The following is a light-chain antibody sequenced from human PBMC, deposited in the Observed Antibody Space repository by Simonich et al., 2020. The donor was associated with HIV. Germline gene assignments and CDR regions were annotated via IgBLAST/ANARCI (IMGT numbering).Light chain of an antibody. J-gene: IGKJ2*01. CDR3: QQSYITRT. CDR1: QSISRW. CDR2: GSS. Sequence: DIQMTQSPSTLSASVGDRVTITCRASQSISRWLAWYQQKPGKAPKRLIYGSSSLQSGVPSRFSGSVSGTDFTLTISSLQPEDSATYYCQQSYITRTFGQGTKLEIK. V-gene: IGKV1-39*01.